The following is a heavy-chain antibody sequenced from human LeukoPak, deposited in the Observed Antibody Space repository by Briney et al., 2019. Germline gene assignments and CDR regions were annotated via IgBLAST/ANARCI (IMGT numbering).Heavy chain of an antibody. CDR2: IYYSGST. D-gene: IGHD3-9*01. CDR1: GGSISSSSYY. CDR3: ARLNYDILTGYYYYFDY. J-gene: IGHJ4*02. V-gene: IGHV4-39*01. Sequence: PSETLSLTCTVSGGSISSSSYYWGWIRQPPGKGLEWIGSIYYSGSTYYNPSLKSRVTISVDTSKNQLSLKLSSVTAADTAVYYCARLNYDILTGYYYYFDYWGQGTLVTVSS.